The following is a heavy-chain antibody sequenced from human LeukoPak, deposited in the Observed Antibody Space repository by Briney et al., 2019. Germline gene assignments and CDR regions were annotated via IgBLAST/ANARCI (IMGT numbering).Heavy chain of an antibody. CDR1: GRSISSGGYY. D-gene: IGHD5-18*01. J-gene: IGHJ5*02. CDR2: IYYSGST. CDR3: ARGGTAMVWDWFDP. V-gene: IGHV4-31*03. Sequence: SETLSLTCTVSGRSISSGGYYWSWIRQHPGKGLEWFGYIYYSGSTYYNPSLKSRVTISVDTSKNQFSLKLSSVTAADTAVYYCARGGTAMVWDWFDPWGQGTLVTVSS.